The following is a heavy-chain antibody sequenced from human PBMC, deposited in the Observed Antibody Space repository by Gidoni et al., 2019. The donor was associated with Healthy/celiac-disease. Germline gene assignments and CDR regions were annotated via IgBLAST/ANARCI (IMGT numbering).Heavy chain of an antibody. Sequence: QVQLVQSGAEVKKPGASVKVSCKASGYTFTGYYMHWVRQAPGQGLEWMGWINPNRGGTNYAQKFQGWVTMTRDTSISTAYMELSRLRSDDTAVYYCARGGITGTTNYYYGMDVWGQGTTVTVSS. CDR3: ARGGITGTTNYYYGMDV. V-gene: IGHV1-2*04. J-gene: IGHJ6*02. CDR1: GYTFTGYY. CDR2: INPNRGGT. D-gene: IGHD1-7*01.